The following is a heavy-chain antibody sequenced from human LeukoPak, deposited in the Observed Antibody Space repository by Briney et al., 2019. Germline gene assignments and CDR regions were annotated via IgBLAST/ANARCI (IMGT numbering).Heavy chain of an antibody. CDR2: ITCSRDST. CDR1: GFTFDTYA. CDR3: AKDRRDYGSGWPYHY. Sequence: PGGSLRLSRAASGFTFDTYAMSWVRQAPGKGLEGVSTITCSRDSTYYADSVKGRFTISGDNPKNTLYLQTNRLRAEDTAIYYCAKDRRDYGSGWPYHYWGQGTLVTVSS. D-gene: IGHD6-19*01. J-gene: IGHJ4*02. V-gene: IGHV3-23*01.